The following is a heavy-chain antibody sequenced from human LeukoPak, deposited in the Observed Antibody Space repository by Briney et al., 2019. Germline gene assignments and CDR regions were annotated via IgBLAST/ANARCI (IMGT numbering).Heavy chain of an antibody. CDR1: GFTFSDHA. CDR2: INSDGSST. D-gene: IGHD3-10*01. Sequence: GGSLRLSCAASGFTFSDHAMSWVRQAPGKGLVWVSRINSDGSSTSYADSVKGRFTISRDNAKNTLCLQMNSLRAEDTAAYYCARETGSGYGMDVWGQGTTVTVSS. J-gene: IGHJ6*02. CDR3: ARETGSGYGMDV. V-gene: IGHV3-74*01.